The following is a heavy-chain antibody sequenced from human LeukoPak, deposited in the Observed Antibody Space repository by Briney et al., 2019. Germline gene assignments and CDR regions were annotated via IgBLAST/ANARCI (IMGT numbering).Heavy chain of an antibody. V-gene: IGHV5-51*01. CDR3: VTGSGLWKYYFAH. Sequence: GESLKISCTISGYTLSNYWIDWVRQMPGKGLEWMGIIYPGDSDTRYNPSFQGQVTISADKSLDTAYLQWSSLKASDSAIYYCVTGSGLWKYYFAHWGKGTLVTVSS. J-gene: IGHJ4*02. CDR1: GYTLSNYW. D-gene: IGHD3-3*01. CDR2: IYPGDSDT.